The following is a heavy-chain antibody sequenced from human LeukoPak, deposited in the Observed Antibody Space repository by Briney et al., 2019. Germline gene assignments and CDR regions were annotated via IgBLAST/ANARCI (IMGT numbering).Heavy chain of an antibody. CDR2: ISSSGDST. Sequence: PGGSLRLSCAVSGFTFSNYGMSWVRQAPGKGREWVSVISSSGDSTYYADSVKGRFTISRDNSKNTLYLQMNSLRAEDTAVYYCATPGVVPAYGYFDYWGQGTLVTVSS. CDR3: ATPGVVPAYGYFDY. J-gene: IGHJ4*02. D-gene: IGHD2-2*01. CDR1: GFTFSNYG. V-gene: IGHV3-23*01.